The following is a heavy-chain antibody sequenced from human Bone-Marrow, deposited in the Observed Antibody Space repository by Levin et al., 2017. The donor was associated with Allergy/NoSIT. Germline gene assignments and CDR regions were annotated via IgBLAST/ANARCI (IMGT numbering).Heavy chain of an antibody. CDR2: IIPIFGTA. J-gene: IGHJ6*03. Sequence: SVKVSCKASGGTFSSYAISWVRQAPGQGLEWMGGIIPIFGTANYAQKFQGRVTITADKSTSTAYMELSSLRSEDTAVYYCARPTYYDFWSGYYYMDVWGKGTTVTVSS. CDR3: ARPTYYDFWSGYYYMDV. D-gene: IGHD3-3*01. V-gene: IGHV1-69*06. CDR1: GGTFSSYA.